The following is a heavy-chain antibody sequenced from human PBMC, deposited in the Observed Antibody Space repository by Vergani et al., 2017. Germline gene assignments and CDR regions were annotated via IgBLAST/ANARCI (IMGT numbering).Heavy chain of an antibody. CDR2: VYPADSDP. D-gene: IGHD3-16*01. J-gene: IGHJ6*02. Sequence: EMQLVQSGAEVRKPGESVKISCRPSGYNVDIYWIGWVRQMPGKGLEWMGIVYPADSDPRYSPSFKGQVTVSADKSTSTAFLGWGGLKITNTAIYYFARHASYSDVTGNYVYYGMDVWGQGTSVIVSS. CDR1: GYNVDIYW. V-gene: IGHV5-51*01. CDR3: ARHASYSDVTGNYVYYGMDV.